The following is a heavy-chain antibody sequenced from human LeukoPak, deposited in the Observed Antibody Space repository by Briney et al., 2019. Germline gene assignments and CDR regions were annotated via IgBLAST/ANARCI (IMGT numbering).Heavy chain of an antibody. V-gene: IGHV3-74*01. CDR3: ARDRSGPDY. J-gene: IGHJ4*02. CDR1: GFTFSSYW. CDR2: INNDGSST. Sequence: GGSLRLSCAASGFTFSSYWMHWVRQAPGKGLVWVSRINNDGSSTSYADSVKGRFTISRGNANSTLYLQVNSLRAEDTAVYYCARDRSGPDYWGQGTLVTVSS.